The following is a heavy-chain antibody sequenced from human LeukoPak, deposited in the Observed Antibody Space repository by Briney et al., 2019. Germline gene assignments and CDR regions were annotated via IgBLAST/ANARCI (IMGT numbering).Heavy chain of an antibody. CDR3: ARVCYDSSGQEGYFDY. J-gene: IGHJ4*02. Sequence: SQTLSLTCAVSGGSISSGGYSWSWIRQPPGKGLEWIGYIYHSGSTYYNPSLRSRVTISVDRSKNQFSLKLSSVTAADTAVYYCARVCYDSSGQEGYFDYWGQGTLVTVSS. D-gene: IGHD3-22*01. CDR2: IYHSGST. CDR1: GGSISSGGYS. V-gene: IGHV4-30-2*01.